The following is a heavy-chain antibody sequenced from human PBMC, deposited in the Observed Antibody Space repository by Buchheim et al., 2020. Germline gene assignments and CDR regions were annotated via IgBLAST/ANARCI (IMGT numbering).Heavy chain of an antibody. D-gene: IGHD3-22*01. CDR2: ISYDGSNK. CDR1: GFTFSSYA. J-gene: IGHJ5*02. Sequence: QVQLVESGGGVVQPGRSLRLSCAASGFTFSSYAMNWVRQAPGKGLEWVAVISYDGSNKYYADSVKGRFTISRDNSKNTLYLQMNSLRAEDTAVYYCASDIWYDSSGYDNYWFDPWGQGTL. V-gene: IGHV3-30-3*01. CDR3: ASDIWYDSSGYDNYWFDP.